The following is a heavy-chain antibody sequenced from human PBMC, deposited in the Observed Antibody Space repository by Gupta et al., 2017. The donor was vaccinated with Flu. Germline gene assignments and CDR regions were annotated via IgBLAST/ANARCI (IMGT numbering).Heavy chain of an antibody. Sequence: QLQLQESGPGLVKPSETLSLTCTVSGGSISSSSYYWGWIRQPPGKGLEWIGSIYYSGSTYSNPSLKSRVTISVDTSKNQFSLKLSSVTAADTAVYYCASHKPYIVVVPAAIGAFDIWGQGTMVTVSS. J-gene: IGHJ3*02. V-gene: IGHV4-39*01. CDR3: ASHKPYIVVVPAAIGAFDI. CDR2: IYYSGST. CDR1: GGSISSSSYY. D-gene: IGHD2-2*02.